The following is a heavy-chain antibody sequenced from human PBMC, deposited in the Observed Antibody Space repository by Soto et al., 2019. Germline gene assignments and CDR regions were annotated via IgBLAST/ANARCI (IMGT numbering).Heavy chain of an antibody. D-gene: IGHD6-13*01. V-gene: IGHV3-9*01. CDR3: AKYMSSSWYGAFYI. J-gene: IGHJ3*02. CDR2: ISWNSGSI. CDR1: GFTFDDYA. Sequence: PGGSLRLSCAASGFTFDDYAMHWVRQAPGKGLEWVSGISWNSGSIGYADSVKGRFTISRDNAKNSLYLQMNSLRAEDTALYYCAKYMSSSWYGAFYIWGQGTMVTV.